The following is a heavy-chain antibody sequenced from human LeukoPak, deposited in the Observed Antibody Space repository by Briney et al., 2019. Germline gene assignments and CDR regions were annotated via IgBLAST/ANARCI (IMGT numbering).Heavy chain of an antibody. CDR1: GFTLSDYW. D-gene: IGHD2-8*02. J-gene: IGHJ6*02. Sequence: GGSLRLSCAASGFTLSDYWMHWARQVPGEGLVWVSRIDPDGSTTNYADSVKGRFTTSRDNAKNTLYLQMNSLRAEDTALYYCTRVQAGRSGLMDVWGRGTTVTVSS. CDR3: TRVQAGRSGLMDV. V-gene: IGHV3-74*01. CDR2: IDPDGSTT.